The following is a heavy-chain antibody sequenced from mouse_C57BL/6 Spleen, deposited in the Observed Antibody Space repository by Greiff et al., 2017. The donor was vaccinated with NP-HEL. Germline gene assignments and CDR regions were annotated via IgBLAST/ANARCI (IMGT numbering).Heavy chain of an antibody. CDR3: ARRDSSGPWFAY. J-gene: IGHJ3*01. CDR1: GYTFTSYW. D-gene: IGHD3-2*02. Sequence: VQLQQPGAELVKPGATVKMSCKASGYTFTSYWITWVKQRPGQGLEWIGDIYPGSGSTNYNEKFKSKATLTVDTSSSTVYMQLSSLTSEDSAVYYCARRDSSGPWFAYWGQGTLVTVSA. CDR2: IYPGSGST. V-gene: IGHV1-55*01.